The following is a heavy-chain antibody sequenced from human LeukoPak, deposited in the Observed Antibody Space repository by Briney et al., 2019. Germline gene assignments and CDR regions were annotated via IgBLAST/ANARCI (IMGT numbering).Heavy chain of an antibody. CDR2: IIPIFGTA. CDR1: GGTFSSYA. D-gene: IGHD5-18*01. V-gene: IGHV1-69*13. Sequence: GASVKVSCKASGGTFSSYAISWVRQAPGQGLEWMGGIIPIFGTANYAQKFQGRVTITADESTSTAYMELSSLRSEDTAVYYCASALDSYGYRYYYGMDVWGQGTTVTVSS. J-gene: IGHJ6*02. CDR3: ASALDSYGYRYYYGMDV.